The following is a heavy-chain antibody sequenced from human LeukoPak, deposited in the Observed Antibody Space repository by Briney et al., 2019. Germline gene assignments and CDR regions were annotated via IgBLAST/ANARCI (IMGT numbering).Heavy chain of an antibody. Sequence: EASVKVSCKASGYTFTSYGISWVRQAHGQGLEWMGWISAYNGNTNYAQKLQGRVTMTTDTSTSTAYMELRSLRSDDTAVYYCARNVLRFLEWSYYFDYWGQGTLVTVSS. J-gene: IGHJ4*02. D-gene: IGHD3-3*01. V-gene: IGHV1-18*01. CDR2: ISAYNGNT. CDR1: GYTFTSYG. CDR3: ARNVLRFLEWSYYFDY.